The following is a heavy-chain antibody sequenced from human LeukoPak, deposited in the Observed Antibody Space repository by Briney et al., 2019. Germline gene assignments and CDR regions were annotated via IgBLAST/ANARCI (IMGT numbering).Heavy chain of an antibody. V-gene: IGHV3-23*01. CDR1: GFTFSSYW. CDR3: AQDGAWLRFDH. D-gene: IGHD5-12*01. J-gene: IGHJ4*02. CDR2: ISPGGDIK. Sequence: SGGSLRLSCAASGFTFSSYWMSWVRQAPGKGLEWVSGISPGGDIKYYADSVKGRFVISRDNSKNTVYLQMNSLRVDDTARYYCAQDGAWLRFDHWGQGTLVTVSS.